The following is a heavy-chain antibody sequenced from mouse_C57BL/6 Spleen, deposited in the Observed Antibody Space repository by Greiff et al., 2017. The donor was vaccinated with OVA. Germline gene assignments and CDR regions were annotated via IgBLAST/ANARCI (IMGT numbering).Heavy chain of an antibody. D-gene: IGHD1-1*01. CDR2: IRLKSDNYAT. CDR3: ILLRGYFDY. J-gene: IGHJ2*01. V-gene: IGHV6-3*01. CDR1: GFTFSNYW. Sequence: EVHLVESGGGLVQPGGSMKLSCVASGFTFSNYWMNWVRQSPEKGLEWVAQIRLKSDNYATHYAESVKGRFTISRDDSKSSVYLQMNNLRAEDTGIYYCILLRGYFDYWGQGTTLTVSS.